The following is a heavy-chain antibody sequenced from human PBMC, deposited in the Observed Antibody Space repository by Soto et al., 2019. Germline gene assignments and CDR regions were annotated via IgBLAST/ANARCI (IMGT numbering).Heavy chain of an antibody. CDR1: GGSISSDY. J-gene: IGHJ6*01. Sequence: SETLSLTWTVSGGSISSDYWSWIRQPPGKGLEWIGYIYYSGSTNYNPSLKSRVTISVDTSKNQFSLKLSSVTAADTAVYYCATLNFYGSSGESYYFYY. D-gene: IGHD3-22*01. CDR2: IYYSGST. CDR3: ATLNFYGSSGESYYFYY. V-gene: IGHV4-59*08.